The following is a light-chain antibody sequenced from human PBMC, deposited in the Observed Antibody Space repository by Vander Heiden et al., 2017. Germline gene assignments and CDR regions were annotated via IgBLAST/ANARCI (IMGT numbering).Light chain of an antibody. CDR1: SLRSYY. Sequence: SSELTPYPAVSVALGPTVRITCQGDSLRSYYASWYQQKPGQAPVLVIYGKNNRPSGIPDRFSGSSSGNTASLTITGAQAEDEADYYCNSRDSSGNHLNVVFGGGTKLTVL. CDR3: NSRDSSGNHLNVV. V-gene: IGLV3-19*01. CDR2: GKN. J-gene: IGLJ2*01.